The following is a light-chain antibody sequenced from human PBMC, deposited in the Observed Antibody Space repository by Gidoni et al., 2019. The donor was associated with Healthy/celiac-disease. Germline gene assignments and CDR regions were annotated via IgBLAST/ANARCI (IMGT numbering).Light chain of an antibody. J-gene: IGKJ3*01. Sequence: DIQMKQSPSSLSASVGDRVTITCRASQGISIYLNWYQQKPGKAPKLLIYAASSLQSGVPSRFSGSGSGTDFTLTISSLQPEDFATYYCQQSDSTPETFGPGTKVDIK. CDR3: QQSDSTPET. CDR1: QGISIY. V-gene: IGKV1-39*01. CDR2: AAS.